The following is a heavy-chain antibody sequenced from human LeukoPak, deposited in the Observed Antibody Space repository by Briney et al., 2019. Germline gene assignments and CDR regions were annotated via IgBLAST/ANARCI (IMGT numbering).Heavy chain of an antibody. CDR1: GFTFSSYA. V-gene: IGHV3-23*01. J-gene: IGHJ4*02. D-gene: IGHD5-18*01. CDR3: AKGAQGGFRRNYFDY. CDR2: ISGSGGST. Sequence: GGSLRLSCAASGFTFSSYAMSWVRQAPGKGLEWVSAISGSGGSTHYADSVKGRFTISRDNSKNTLYLQMNSLRAEDTAVYHCAKGAQGGFRRNYFDYWGQGTLVTVSS.